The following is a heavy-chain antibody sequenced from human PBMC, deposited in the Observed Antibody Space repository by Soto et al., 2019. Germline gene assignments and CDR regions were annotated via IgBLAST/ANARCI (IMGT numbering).Heavy chain of an antibody. J-gene: IGHJ3*02. V-gene: IGHV3-23*01. CDR1: GFTFSSYA. D-gene: IGHD3-16*02. CDR2: ISGSGGST. Sequence: QPGGSLRLSCAASGFTFSSYAMSWVRQAPGKELEWVSAISGSGGSTYYADSVKGRFTISRDNSKNTLYLQMNSLRAEDTAVYYCGKDGIWGSYRYTLGASAIRGRGTMDTGS. CDR3: GKDGIWGSYRYTLGASAI.